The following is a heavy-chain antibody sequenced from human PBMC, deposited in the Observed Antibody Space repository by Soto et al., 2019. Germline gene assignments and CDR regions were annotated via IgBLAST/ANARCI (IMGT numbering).Heavy chain of an antibody. D-gene: IGHD4-4*01. CDR1: GFTVSSNY. Sequence: GGSLRLSCAASGFTVSSNYMSWVRQAPGKGLEWVSVIYSGGSTYYADSVKGRFTISRDNSKNTLYLQMNSLRAEDTAVYYCARCIYSNSYFDYWGQGTLVTVSS. CDR2: IYSGGST. CDR3: ARCIYSNSYFDY. J-gene: IGHJ4*02. V-gene: IGHV3-53*01.